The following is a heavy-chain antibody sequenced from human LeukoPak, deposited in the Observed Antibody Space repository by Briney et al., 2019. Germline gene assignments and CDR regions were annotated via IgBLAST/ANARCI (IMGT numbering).Heavy chain of an antibody. CDR2: ISGSSSTI. D-gene: IGHD6-13*01. V-gene: IGHV3-48*01. Sequence: PGGSLRLSCAASGFTFSSYSMHWVRQAPGKGLEWVSYISGSSSTIYYADAVKGRFTISRDNAKNSLFLQMNSLRADDTAVYYCARKQQGYYYMDVWGKGLPFTVSS. CDR1: GFTFSSYS. CDR3: ARKQQGYYYMDV. J-gene: IGHJ6*03.